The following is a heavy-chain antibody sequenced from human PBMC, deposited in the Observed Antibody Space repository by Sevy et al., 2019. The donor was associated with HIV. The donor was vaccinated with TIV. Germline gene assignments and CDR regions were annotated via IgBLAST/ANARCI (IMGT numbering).Heavy chain of an antibody. CDR3: ASHYYDSTGYYFPLEY. D-gene: IGHD3-22*01. V-gene: IGHV3-23*01. CDR1: GFTFNTHA. Sequence: GGSLRLSCAASGFTFNTHAMTWVRQAPGKGLEWVSVISGPGLSTYYADSVKGRFTISRDNSKNTLYLQMNSLRADDTAVYYCASHYYDSTGYYFPLEYWGQGTRVTVSS. J-gene: IGHJ4*02. CDR2: ISGPGLST.